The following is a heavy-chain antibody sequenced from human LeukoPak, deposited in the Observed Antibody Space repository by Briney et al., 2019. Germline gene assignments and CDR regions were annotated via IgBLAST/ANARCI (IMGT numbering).Heavy chain of an antibody. CDR2: IYYTGST. V-gene: IGHV4-59*01. Sequence: SETLSLTCTVSGGSMSSYYWSWIRQPPGNGQEWLGYIYYTGSTDYNPSLKSRVTISVDTSKNQFSLKLSSVTAADAALYYCARVVVRCSSTSCYLKDNWFDPWGQGTLVTVSS. J-gene: IGHJ5*02. CDR1: GGSMSSYY. D-gene: IGHD2-2*01. CDR3: ARVVVRCSSTSCYLKDNWFDP.